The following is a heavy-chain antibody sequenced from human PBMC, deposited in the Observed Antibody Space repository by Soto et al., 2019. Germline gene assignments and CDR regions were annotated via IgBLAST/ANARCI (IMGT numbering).Heavy chain of an antibody. CDR1: GFTFGDYA. Sequence: GGSLRLSCTTSGFTFGDYAMSWFRQAPGKGLEWVGFIRSKSYGETIEYAASVKGRFTVSRDDSKSIAYLQMNSLRTEDTAVYFCSRYSGYDYWGQGTLVTVSS. CDR3: SRYSGYDY. CDR2: IRSKSYGETI. J-gene: IGHJ4*02. V-gene: IGHV3-49*03. D-gene: IGHD5-12*01.